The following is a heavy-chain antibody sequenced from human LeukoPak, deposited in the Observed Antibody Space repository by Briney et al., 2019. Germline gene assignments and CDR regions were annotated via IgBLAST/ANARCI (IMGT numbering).Heavy chain of an antibody. D-gene: IGHD1-26*01. Sequence: SETLSLTCTVSGGSISSSNYYWGWIRQPPGKGLEWIGNIYYSGRTYYNSSLKSRVTISVDTSKNQFSLKLNSVTAADTAVYYCASWEATHHYFDYWGQGTLVTVSS. V-gene: IGHV4-39*01. CDR2: IYYSGRT. J-gene: IGHJ4*02. CDR3: ASWEATHHYFDY. CDR1: GGSISSSNYY.